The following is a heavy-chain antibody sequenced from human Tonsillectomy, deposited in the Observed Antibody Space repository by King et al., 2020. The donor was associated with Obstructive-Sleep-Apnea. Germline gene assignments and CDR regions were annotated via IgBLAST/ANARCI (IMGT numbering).Heavy chain of an antibody. CDR2: ILYSGST. V-gene: IGHV4-59*01. CDR3: ARTPGSYYFDY. CDR1: GGSISSYY. Sequence: QLQESGPGLVKPSETLSLTCTVSGGSISSYYWSWIRQPPGKGLEWIGYILYSGSTNSNPSLKSRVTISVYTSKNQFSLKLSSVTAADTAVYYCARTPGSYYFDYWGQGTLVTVSS. J-gene: IGHJ4*02.